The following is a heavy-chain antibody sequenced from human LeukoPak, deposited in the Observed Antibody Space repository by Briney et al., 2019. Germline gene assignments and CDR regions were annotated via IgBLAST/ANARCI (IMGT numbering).Heavy chain of an antibody. CDR1: GYTFTSYG. CDR3: ARDLRIAVAGNLGY. V-gene: IGHV1-18*01. D-gene: IGHD6-19*01. J-gene: IGHJ4*02. CDR2: ISAYSGNT. Sequence: GASVKVSCKASGYTFTSYGISWVRQAPGQGLEWMGWISAYSGNTNYAQKLQGRVTMTTDTSTSTAYMELRSLRSDDTAVYYCARDLRIAVAGNLGYWGQGTLVTVSS.